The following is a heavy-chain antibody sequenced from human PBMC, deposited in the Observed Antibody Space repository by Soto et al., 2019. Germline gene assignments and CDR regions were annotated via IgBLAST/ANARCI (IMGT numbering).Heavy chain of an antibody. CDR3: ARTPAYQEQQLPYGMDV. CDR2: IFSNDEK. V-gene: IGHV2-26*01. CDR1: GFSLSNARMG. Sequence: GSGPTLVNAAETLTLTCTVSGFSLSNARMGVSWIRQPPGMALEWLAHIFSNDEKSYSTSLKSRLPISKDTSKSQVVLTITNMDPVDTATYYCARTPAYQEQQLPYGMDVWGQGTTVTVSS. D-gene: IGHD6-13*01. J-gene: IGHJ6*02.